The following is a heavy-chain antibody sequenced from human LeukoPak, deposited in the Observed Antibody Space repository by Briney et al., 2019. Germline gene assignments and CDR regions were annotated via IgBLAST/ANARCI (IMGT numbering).Heavy chain of an antibody. J-gene: IGHJ5*02. D-gene: IGHD3-10*01. CDR1: GFTFSSYA. Sequence: GGSLRLSCAASGFTFSSYAMGWVRQAPGKGLEWVSAISGSGGSTYYADSVKGRFTISRDNSKNTLYLQMNSLRAEDTAVYYCAKGITMVRGVRSAFDPWGQGTLVTVPS. V-gene: IGHV3-23*01. CDR3: AKGITMVRGVRSAFDP. CDR2: ISGSGGST.